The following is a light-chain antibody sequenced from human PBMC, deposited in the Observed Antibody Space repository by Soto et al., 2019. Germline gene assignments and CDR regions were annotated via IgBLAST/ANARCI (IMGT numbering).Light chain of an antibody. J-gene: IGLJ1*01. CDR2: DVN. CDR1: CSAVGGFNY. Sequence: QSVLTQPRSVSGSPGQSVTISCTRTCSAVGGFNYVSWYQQHPGKAPKLMIFDVNKRPSGVPDRFSGSKSGNTASLTISGLQAEDEADYFCCSFAGSFTSYVFGTGTKVTV. V-gene: IGLV2-11*01. CDR3: CSFAGSFTSYV.